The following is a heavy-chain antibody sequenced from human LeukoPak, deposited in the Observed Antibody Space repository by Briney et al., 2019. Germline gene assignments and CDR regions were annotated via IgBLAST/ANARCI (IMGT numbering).Heavy chain of an antibody. J-gene: IGHJ3*02. Sequence: PGGSLRLSCAASGFTVSSNYMSWVRQAPGEGLEWVSVIYSGGSTYYADSVKGRFTISRDNSKNTLYLQMNSLRAEDTAVYYCASLVVTAKGAFDIWGQGTMVTVSS. CDR1: GFTVSSNY. CDR2: IYSGGST. V-gene: IGHV3-53*01. D-gene: IGHD2-21*02. CDR3: ASLVVTAKGAFDI.